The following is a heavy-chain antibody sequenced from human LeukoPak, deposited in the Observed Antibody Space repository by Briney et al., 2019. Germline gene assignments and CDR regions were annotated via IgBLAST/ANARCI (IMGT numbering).Heavy chain of an antibody. V-gene: IGHV4-31*03. J-gene: IGHJ6*02. CDR3: ARDRKAPLTYYYYGMDV. CDR1: RGSISSGAYW. CDR2: IYYSGST. D-gene: IGHD1-14*01. Sequence: PSETLSLTCTVARGSISSGAYWWTWIRQHPGKGLEWIGYIYYSGSTYYNPSLKSRVTISVGTSRNQFSLKLSSVTAADTAVYYCARDRKAPLTYYYYGMDVWGQGTTVTVSS.